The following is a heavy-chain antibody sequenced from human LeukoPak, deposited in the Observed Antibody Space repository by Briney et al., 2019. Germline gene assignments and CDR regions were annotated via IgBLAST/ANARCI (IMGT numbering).Heavy chain of an antibody. V-gene: IGHV3-11*01. CDR3: ASAPTIVVVPAAREGLGP. Sequence: GGSLRLSCAASGFTFSDYYMSWIRQAPGKGLEWVSYISSSGSTIYYADSVKGRFTISRDNAKNSLYLQMNSLRAEDTAVYYCASAPTIVVVPAAREGLGPWGQGTLVTVSS. CDR2: ISSSGSTI. D-gene: IGHD2-2*01. CDR1: GFTFSDYY. J-gene: IGHJ5*02.